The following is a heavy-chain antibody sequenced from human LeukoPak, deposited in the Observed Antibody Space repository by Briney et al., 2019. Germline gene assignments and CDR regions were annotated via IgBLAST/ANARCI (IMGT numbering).Heavy chain of an antibody. D-gene: IGHD1-14*01. J-gene: IGHJ4*02. CDR2: IYSGGST. V-gene: IGHV3-66*04. CDR3: ARRNRDYFDY. Sequence: GGSLRLSCAASGFTVSSNYMSWVRQAPGKGLEWVSVIYSGGSTYYADSVKGRFTISRDNAKNTLYLQMNSLRAEDTAVYYCARRNRDYFDYWGQGTLVTVSS. CDR1: GFTVSSNY.